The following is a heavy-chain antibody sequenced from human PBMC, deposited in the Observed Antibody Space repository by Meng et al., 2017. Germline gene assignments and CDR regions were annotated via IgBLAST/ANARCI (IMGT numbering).Heavy chain of an antibody. J-gene: IGHJ6*02. CDR2: ISSSGSTI. V-gene: IGHV3-48*03. CDR1: GFTFSRFE. D-gene: IGHD2-8*01. Sequence: GESLKIPCAASGFTFSRFEMNRVRQAPGKGLEWVSYISSSGSTIYYADSVKGRFTISRDNAKNSLYLQMNSLRAEDTAVYYCARVNRGYCTNGVCFSFYYYYYYGMDVWGQGTTVTVSS. CDR3: ARVNRGYCTNGVCFSFYYYYYYGMDV.